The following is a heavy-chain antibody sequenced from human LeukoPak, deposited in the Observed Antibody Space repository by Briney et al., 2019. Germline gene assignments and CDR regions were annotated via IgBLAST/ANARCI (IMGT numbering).Heavy chain of an antibody. V-gene: IGHV4-34*01. Sequence: SETLSLTCAVYGGSFSGYYWSWIRQPPGKGLEWIGEINHSGSTNYNPSLKSRVTISVDTSKNQFSLKLSSVTAADTAVYYCAREIGDYYGSGRSRTPDNWFDPWGQGTLATVSS. CDR1: GGSFSGYY. CDR2: INHSGST. D-gene: IGHD3-10*01. J-gene: IGHJ5*02. CDR3: AREIGDYYGSGRSRTPDNWFDP.